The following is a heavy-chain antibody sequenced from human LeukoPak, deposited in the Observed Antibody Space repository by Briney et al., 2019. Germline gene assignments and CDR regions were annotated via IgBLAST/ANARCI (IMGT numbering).Heavy chain of an antibody. Sequence: GGSLRLSCADSGFTFSNYWMSWVRQAPGKGLEWVANIKPDGSEQYYVDSVKGRFTISRDNAKNSLYLQMNTLRAEDTAVYYCARGDVDTAMVLDYWGQGTLVTVSS. D-gene: IGHD5-18*01. V-gene: IGHV3-7*03. CDR3: ARGDVDTAMVLDY. CDR1: GFTFSNYW. CDR2: IKPDGSEQ. J-gene: IGHJ4*02.